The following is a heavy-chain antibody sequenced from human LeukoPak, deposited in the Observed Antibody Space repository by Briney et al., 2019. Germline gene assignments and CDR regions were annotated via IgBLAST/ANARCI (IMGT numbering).Heavy chain of an antibody. D-gene: IGHD4-17*01. Sequence: ASVKVSCKASGGTFSSYAISWVRQAPGQGLEWMGRIIPILGIANYAQKFQGRVTITADKSTSTAYMELSSLRSEDTAVYYCASTRPRPRATVYWPDAFDIWGQGTMVTVSS. CDR2: IIPILGIA. J-gene: IGHJ3*02. V-gene: IGHV1-69*04. CDR1: GGTFSSYA. CDR3: ASTRPRPRATVYWPDAFDI.